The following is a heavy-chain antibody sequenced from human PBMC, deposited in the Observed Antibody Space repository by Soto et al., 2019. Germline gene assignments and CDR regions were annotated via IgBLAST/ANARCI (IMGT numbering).Heavy chain of an antibody. CDR2: IYHSGST. Sequence: QLQLQESGSGLVKPSQTLSLTCDVSGGSISSGGYSWSWIRQPPGKGLEWIGYIYHSGSTYYNPSLKSRVTISVDRSKTQFSLKLSSVTAADTAVYYCARLGWGVPAAMGWFDPWGQGTLVTVSS. CDR1: GGSISSGGYS. D-gene: IGHD2-2*01. CDR3: ARLGWGVPAAMGWFDP. J-gene: IGHJ5*02. V-gene: IGHV4-30-2*01.